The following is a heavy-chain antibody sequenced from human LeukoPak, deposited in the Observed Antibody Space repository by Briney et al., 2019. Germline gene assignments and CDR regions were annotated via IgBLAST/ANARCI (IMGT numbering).Heavy chain of an antibody. Sequence: ASVKVSCKASGYTFTDYYMHWVRQAPGQGLEWMGWINPNSGGTNYAQKFQGRVTMTRDTSISTAYMELSRLRSDDTAVYYCARARGYYDILTGDYRSYYFDDWGQGTLVTVSS. CDR2: INPNSGGT. CDR1: GYTFTDYY. CDR3: ARARGYYDILTGDYRSYYFDD. D-gene: IGHD3-9*01. J-gene: IGHJ4*02. V-gene: IGHV1-2*02.